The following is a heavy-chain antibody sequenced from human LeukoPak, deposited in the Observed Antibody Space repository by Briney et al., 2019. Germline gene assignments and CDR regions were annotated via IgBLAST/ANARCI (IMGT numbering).Heavy chain of an antibody. CDR3: ARDRYDFWSGYTFDY. J-gene: IGHJ4*02. D-gene: IGHD3-3*01. Sequence: PGGSLRLSCAASGFTFSSYSMNWVRQAPGKGLEWVSSISSSSSYIYYADSVKGRFTISGDNAKNSLYLQMNSLRAEDTAVYYCARDRYDFWSGYTFDYWGQGTLVTVSS. CDR1: GFTFSSYS. CDR2: ISSSSSYI. V-gene: IGHV3-21*01.